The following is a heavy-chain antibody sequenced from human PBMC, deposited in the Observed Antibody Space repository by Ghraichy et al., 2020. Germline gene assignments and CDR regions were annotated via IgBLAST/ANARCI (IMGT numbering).Heavy chain of an antibody. CDR3: TRDSPMDEFGLDP. CDR2: INPNSGGT. CDR1: GYKFTDAY. V-gene: IGHV1-2*02. D-gene: IGHD3-16*01. J-gene: IGHJ5*02. Sequence: GESLNISCKASGYKFTDAYIHWVRRTPGQGLEWMGWINPNSGGTESNSAVTKYAPKFQGRVTMTRDTPSSTAYMELRRLTSDDTAMYYCTRDSPMDEFGLDPWGQGTLVTVSS.